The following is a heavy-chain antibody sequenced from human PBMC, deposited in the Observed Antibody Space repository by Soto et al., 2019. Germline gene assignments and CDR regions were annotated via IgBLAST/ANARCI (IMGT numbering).Heavy chain of an antibody. CDR2: ISAYNGNR. CDR1: GYTFTSYG. V-gene: IGHV1-18*01. D-gene: IGHD6-13*01. Sequence: QVQLVQSGAEVKKPGASLKVSCKASGYTFTSYGISWVRQAPGEGLEWMGWISAYNGNRNSAQKLQGRVTMTTDTSTTIAYMELRRRTSDDTAVYYGARDWAAAGPFDYWGQGTLVTVSS. CDR3: ARDWAAAGPFDY. J-gene: IGHJ4*02.